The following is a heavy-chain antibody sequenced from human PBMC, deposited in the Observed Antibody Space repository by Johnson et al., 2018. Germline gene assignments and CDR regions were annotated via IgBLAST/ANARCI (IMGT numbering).Heavy chain of an antibody. D-gene: IGHD5-18*01. CDR3: ARAYSHLYYYYGMDV. Sequence: QVQLVQSGGGLVKPGGSLRLSCAASGFTFSDYYMSWIRQAPGKGLEWVSYISSSGSTIYYVDSVKGRFTISRDNAKNSLYLQMNSLRDEDTAVYYCARAYSHLYYYYGMDVWGQGTTVTVSS. CDR1: GFTFSDYY. J-gene: IGHJ6*02. CDR2: ISSSGSTI. V-gene: IGHV3-11*01.